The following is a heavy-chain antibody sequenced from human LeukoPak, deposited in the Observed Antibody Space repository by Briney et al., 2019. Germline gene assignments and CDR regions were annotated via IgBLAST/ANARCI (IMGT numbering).Heavy chain of an antibody. CDR3: ARGGVAGSYYYYGMDV. D-gene: IGHD6-19*01. V-gene: IGHV3-30-3*01. J-gene: IGHJ6*02. Sequence: PGRSLRLSCAASGFTFSSYAMHWVRQAPGKGLEWVAVISYDGSNKYYADSVKGRFTISRDNSKNTLYLQMNSLRAEDTAVYYCARGGVAGSYYYYGMDVWGQGTTVTVSS. CDR1: GFTFSSYA. CDR2: ISYDGSNK.